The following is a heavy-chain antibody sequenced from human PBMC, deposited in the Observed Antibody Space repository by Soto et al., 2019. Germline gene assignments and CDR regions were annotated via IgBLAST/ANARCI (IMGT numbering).Heavy chain of an antibody. V-gene: IGHV5-10-1*01. CDR1: GYSFTSYW. CDR3: ASSGFWSGYYDYGMDV. CDR2: IDPSDSYT. J-gene: IGHJ6*02. Sequence: PGESLKISCKGSGYSFTSYWISWVRQMPGKGLEWMGRIDPSDSYTNYSPSFQGHVTISADKSISTAYLQWSSLKASDTAMYYCASSGFWSGYYDYGMDVWGQGTRVTVSS. D-gene: IGHD3-3*01.